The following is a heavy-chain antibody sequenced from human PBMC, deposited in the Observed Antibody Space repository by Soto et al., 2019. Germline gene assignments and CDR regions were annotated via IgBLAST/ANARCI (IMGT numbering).Heavy chain of an antibody. CDR1: GFAFSSFG. CDR3: AKDLTSYCTNGFCHPTDGGQYYYGMDV. V-gene: IGHV3-30*18. D-gene: IGHD2-8*01. J-gene: IGHJ6*02. CDR2: ISFDGRDQ. Sequence: ESVGGVVQPGRSLRLSCVASGFAFSSFGMHWVRQAPGKGLEWLAVISFDGRDQYYVDSVKGRFTISRDSSNNTVSLQMSSLRPEDTAVYYCAKDLTSYCTNGFCHPTDGGQYYYGMDVWGQGTTVTVSS.